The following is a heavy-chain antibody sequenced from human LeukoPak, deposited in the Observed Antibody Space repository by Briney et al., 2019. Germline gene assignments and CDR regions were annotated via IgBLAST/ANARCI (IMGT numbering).Heavy chain of an antibody. CDR2: INTNTGNP. V-gene: IGHV7-4-1*02. D-gene: IGHD6-19*01. CDR3: ARSQYPAVAEDFDY. Sequence: ASVKVSCKASGYTFTSYAMNWVRQAPGQGLEWMGWINTNTGNPTYAQGFTGRFVFSLDTSVSTAYLQISSLKAEDTAVYYCARSQYPAVAEDFDYWGQGTLVTVSS. CDR1: GYTFTSYA. J-gene: IGHJ4*02.